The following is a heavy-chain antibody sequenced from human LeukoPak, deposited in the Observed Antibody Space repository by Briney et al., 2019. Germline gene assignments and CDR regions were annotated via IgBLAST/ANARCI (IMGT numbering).Heavy chain of an antibody. CDR2: IYYSGST. Sequence: PETLSLTCTVSGASLSSYSWSWIRHPPRKGLEWIVYIYYSGSTNYNPSRKSRVTISVDTSKNQFSLKLSSVTAADTAVYYCARVVGAFDAFDIWGQGTMVTVSS. V-gene: IGHV4-59*08. CDR3: ARVVGAFDAFDI. CDR1: GASLSSYS. J-gene: IGHJ3*02. D-gene: IGHD2-15*01.